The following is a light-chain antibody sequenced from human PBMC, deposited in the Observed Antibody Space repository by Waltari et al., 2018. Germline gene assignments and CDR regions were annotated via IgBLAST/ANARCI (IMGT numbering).Light chain of an antibody. CDR3: QHYVRLPAT. Sequence: VLTQSPGRLSSSPGERVTLSCRASQSVSRALAWYQQKPGQAPRLLIFGASNRATGIPDRFSGSGSETDFSLTISRLEPEDFAVYYCQHYVRLPATFGRGTKVEIK. V-gene: IGKV3-20*01. J-gene: IGKJ1*01. CDR1: QSVSRA. CDR2: GAS.